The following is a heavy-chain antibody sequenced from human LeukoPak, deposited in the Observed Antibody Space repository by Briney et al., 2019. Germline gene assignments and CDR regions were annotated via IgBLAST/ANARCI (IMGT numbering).Heavy chain of an antibody. Sequence: TGGSLRLSCAASGFTFSSYWRHWVRQSPGKGLVWVSRISRDGSSTSYADSVKGRFTISRDNAKNTLYLQMNSLKAEDTGVYYCASLPDHWGQGTLVTVSS. V-gene: IGHV3-74*01. CDR1: GFTFSSYW. CDR2: ISRDGSST. J-gene: IGHJ5*02. CDR3: ASLPDH.